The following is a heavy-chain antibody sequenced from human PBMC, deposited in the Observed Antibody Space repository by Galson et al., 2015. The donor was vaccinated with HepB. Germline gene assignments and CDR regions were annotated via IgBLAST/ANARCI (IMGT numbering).Heavy chain of an antibody. CDR2: ISTYSGNT. V-gene: IGHV1-18*01. Sequence: SVKVSCEASGYSFTSYGVSWVRQAPGQGLEWMGWISTYSGNTNYAQKFQGRATMTSDAFTSTAYMELRSLRSDDTAVYYCAREKSTYYDYLWDDYWGQGTLVTVSS. CDR1: GYSFTSYG. CDR3: AREKSTYYDYLWDDY. J-gene: IGHJ4*02. D-gene: IGHD3-16*01.